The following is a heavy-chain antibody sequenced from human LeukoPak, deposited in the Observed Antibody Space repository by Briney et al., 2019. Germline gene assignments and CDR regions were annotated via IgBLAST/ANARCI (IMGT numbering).Heavy chain of an antibody. Sequence: PSETLSLTCAVSGGSISSGSYSWSWIRQPPGKGLEWIGYIYHSGGTYYNPSLKSRVTISVDRSKNQFSLRLNSVTAADTAVYYCARGFYDSSGYHFDHWGQGTLVTVSS. CDR1: GGSISSGSYS. D-gene: IGHD3-22*01. CDR3: ARGFYDSSGYHFDH. J-gene: IGHJ4*02. V-gene: IGHV4-30-2*01. CDR2: IYHSGGT.